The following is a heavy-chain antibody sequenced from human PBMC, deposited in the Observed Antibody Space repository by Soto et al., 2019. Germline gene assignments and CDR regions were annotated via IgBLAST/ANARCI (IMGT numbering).Heavy chain of an antibody. D-gene: IGHD3-10*01. V-gene: IGHV1-46*01. CDR3: ARGTSMVRGVMALGYGMDV. CDR2: INPSGGST. CDR1: RYTFTSYY. J-gene: IGHJ6*02. Sequence: QVQLVQSGAEVEKPGASVKVSCKASRYTFTSYYMHWVRRAPGQGLEWMGIINPSGGSTSYAQKFQGRVTMTRDTSTSTVYMELSSLRSEDTAVYYCARGTSMVRGVMALGYGMDVWGQGTTVTVSS.